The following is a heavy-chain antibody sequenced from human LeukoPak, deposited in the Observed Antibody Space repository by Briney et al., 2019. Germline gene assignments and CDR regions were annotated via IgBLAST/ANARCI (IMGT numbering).Heavy chain of an antibody. V-gene: IGHV3-11*04. D-gene: IGHD4-11*01. CDR2: ISGTGSQI. J-gene: IGHJ4*02. CDR1: GFTFSDYY. Sequence: GGSLRLSCAASGFTFSDYYMSWIRQAPGKGLEWVSYISGTGSQIPYADSVKGRFTISRDNAKNTLYLQMNSLKSEDTAVYYCAKDSTTLTLTFDYWGQGTLVTVSS. CDR3: AKDSTTLTLTFDY.